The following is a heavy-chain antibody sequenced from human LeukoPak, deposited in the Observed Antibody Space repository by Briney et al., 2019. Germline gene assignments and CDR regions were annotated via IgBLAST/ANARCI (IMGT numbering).Heavy chain of an antibody. CDR3: AEGSCYDSSGSFYFDY. J-gene: IGHJ4*02. D-gene: IGHD3-22*01. CDR1: GFTFSSYA. CDR2: ISGSGDNT. V-gene: IGHV3-23*01. Sequence: GGSLRLSCAASGFTFSSYAMSWVRQAPGKGLEWVSGISGSGDNTYYADSVKGRFTISRDNSKNTLYVQVNSLGTEDTAAYYCAEGSCYDSSGSFYFDYWGQGTLVTVSS.